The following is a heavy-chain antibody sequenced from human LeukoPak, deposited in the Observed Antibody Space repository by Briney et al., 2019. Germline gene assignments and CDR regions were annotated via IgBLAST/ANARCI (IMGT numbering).Heavy chain of an antibody. J-gene: IGHJ6*04. V-gene: IGHV3-64*01. CDR2: ISSNGDST. CDR3: ARDRPGDV. CDR1: EFTFSSNE. Sequence: GGSLRPSCAASEFTFSSNEMHWVRQAPGKGLEYVTAISSNGDSTYYANFVKGRFIISRDNSKNTLYLQMGSLRPEDMAVYYCARDRPGDVWGEGTTVTVSS.